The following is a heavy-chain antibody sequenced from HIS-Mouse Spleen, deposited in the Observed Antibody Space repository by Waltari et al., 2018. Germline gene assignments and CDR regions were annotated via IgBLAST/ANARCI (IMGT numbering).Heavy chain of an antibody. J-gene: IGHJ2*01. CDR2: IYYSGGT. CDR3: AREIPYSSSWYDWYFDL. D-gene: IGHD6-13*01. CDR1: GGSISSSSYY. V-gene: IGHV4-39*07. Sequence: QLQLQESGPGLVKPSETLSLTCTVSGGSISSSSYYWGWIRQPPGKGLEWIGRIYYSGGTSSNPSLKSRVTKSVDTSKNQFSLKLSSVTAADTAVYYCAREIPYSSSWYDWYFDLWGRGTLVTVSS.